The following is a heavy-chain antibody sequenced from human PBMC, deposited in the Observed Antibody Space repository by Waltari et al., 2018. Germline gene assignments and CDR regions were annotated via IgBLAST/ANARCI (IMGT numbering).Heavy chain of an antibody. CDR2: ISGSGGST. CDR1: GFPFRSNC. Sequence: EVQLVESGGGLVQPGGSRRLSCAASGFPFRSNCLSWVRRAPGKGLEWVSAISGSGGSTYYADSVKGRFTISRDNSKNTLYLQMNSLRAEDTAVYYCAKDPGRMRLESGYGYWGQGTLVTVSS. V-gene: IGHV3-23*04. D-gene: IGHD5-12*01. CDR3: AKDPGRMRLESGYGY. J-gene: IGHJ4*02.